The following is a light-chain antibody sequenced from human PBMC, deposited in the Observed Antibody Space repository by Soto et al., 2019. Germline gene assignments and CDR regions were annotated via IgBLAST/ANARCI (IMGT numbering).Light chain of an antibody. J-gene: IGKJ2*01. V-gene: IGKV3-15*01. CDR3: QQYHDWPPYN. CDR1: ESVTSS. Sequence: EIVRTHSPAILSVAPVYISTISSMSIESVTSSLAWYQQKPGQPPRLLIYAASTRATDVPARFSGGGSETEFTLTIRSLQSEDFAVYYCQQYHDWPPYNCGQG. CDR2: AAS.